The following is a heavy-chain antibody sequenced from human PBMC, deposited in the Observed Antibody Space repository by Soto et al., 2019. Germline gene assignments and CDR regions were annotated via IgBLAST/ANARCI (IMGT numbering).Heavy chain of an antibody. Sequence: GGSLRLSCAASGFTFDDYAMHWVRQAPGKGLEWVSGISWNSGSIGYADSVKGRFTISRDNAKNSLYLQMNSLRAEDTALYYCAKGMDIAAAGGPFDYWGQGTLVTVSS. V-gene: IGHV3-9*01. CDR1: GFTFDDYA. J-gene: IGHJ4*02. CDR3: AKGMDIAAAGGPFDY. CDR2: ISWNSGSI. D-gene: IGHD6-13*01.